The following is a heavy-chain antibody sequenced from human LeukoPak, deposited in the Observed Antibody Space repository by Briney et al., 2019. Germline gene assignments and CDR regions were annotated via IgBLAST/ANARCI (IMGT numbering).Heavy chain of an antibody. Sequence: ASVKVSCMASVYTFTSYDINWVRQATGQGLEWMGWMNPNSGNTGYAQKFQGRVTMTRNTSISTAYMELSSLRSEDTAVYYCASSMDDPYYYYYMDVWGKGTTVTVSS. CDR2: MNPNSGNT. D-gene: IGHD2/OR15-2a*01. V-gene: IGHV1-8*01. CDR3: ASSMDDPYYYYYMDV. CDR1: VYTFTSYD. J-gene: IGHJ6*03.